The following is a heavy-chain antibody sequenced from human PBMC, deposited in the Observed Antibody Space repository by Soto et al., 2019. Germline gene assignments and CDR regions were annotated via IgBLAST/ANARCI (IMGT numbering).Heavy chain of an antibody. D-gene: IGHD6-19*01. CDR3: ARSPSSGWYYFDY. CDR1: EFTFSNYW. CDR2: INSDGSTT. V-gene: IGHV3-74*01. J-gene: IGHJ4*02. Sequence: EVHLVESGGGLVQPGGSLRLSCAASEFTFSNYWMYWVRQAPGKGLVWVSRINSDGSTTSYADSVKGRFTISRDNXKNTLYRQMNSLRAEDTAVYYCARSPSSGWYYFDYWGQGALVTVSS.